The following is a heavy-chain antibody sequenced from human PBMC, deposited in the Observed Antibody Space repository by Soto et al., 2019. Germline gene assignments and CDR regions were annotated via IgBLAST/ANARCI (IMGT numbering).Heavy chain of an antibody. J-gene: IGHJ4*02. V-gene: IGHV4-4*02. CDR2: IYHSGST. CDR1: GGSISSSNW. Sequence: PSETLSLTCAVSGGSISSSNWWSWVRQPPGKGLEWIGYIYHSGSTNYNPSLKSRVTISVDTSKNQFSLKLSSVTAADTAVYYCARQSYGDSNFDYWGQGTLVTVSS. CDR3: ARQSYGDSNFDY. D-gene: IGHD4-17*01.